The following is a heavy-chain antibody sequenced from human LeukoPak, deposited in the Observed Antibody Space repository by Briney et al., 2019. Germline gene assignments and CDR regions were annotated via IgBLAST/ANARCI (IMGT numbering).Heavy chain of an antibody. J-gene: IGHJ4*02. Sequence: GASVKVSCKASGYTFTGYYMHWVRQAPGQGLEWMGWINPNSGGTNYAQKFQGRVTMTRDTSISTAYMELSRLRSDDTAVYYCAVDYYDSSGYYVLQIYDYWGQGTLVTVSS. CDR2: INPNSGGT. V-gene: IGHV1-2*02. D-gene: IGHD3-22*01. CDR1: GYTFTGYY. CDR3: AVDYYDSSGYYVLQIYDY.